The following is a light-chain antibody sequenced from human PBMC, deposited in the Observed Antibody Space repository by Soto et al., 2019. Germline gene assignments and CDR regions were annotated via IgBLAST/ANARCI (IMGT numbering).Light chain of an antibody. J-gene: IGKJ2*01. CDR1: QSLLLNSDGKTY. V-gene: IGKV2D-29*01. Sequence: IAMTQTPLSLSVTPGQPAAISCKSSQSLLLNSDGKTYLHWFLQRPGQPPQPLIFGVSTRLSGVAERFSGSGTETDFTLKISRVEAEDVGVDFCMQNRQLPYTFGQGPSWRSN. CDR3: MQNRQLPYT. CDR2: GVS.